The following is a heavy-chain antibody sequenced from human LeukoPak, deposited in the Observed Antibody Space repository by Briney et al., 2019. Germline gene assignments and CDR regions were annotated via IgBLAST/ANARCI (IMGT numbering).Heavy chain of an antibody. CDR1: GFTFTAYL. D-gene: IGHD3-22*01. V-gene: IGHV3-30-3*01. Sequence: GGSLRLCCAASGFTFTAYLIHWVRQAPGKGLEWVAVMSSDGNAMFYADSVKGRFTISRDNSKNTLYLQMNSLRAEDTAVYYCVRESEYYFDHSASFDYWGQGTLVTVSS. CDR2: MSSDGNAM. CDR3: VRESEYYFDHSASFDY. J-gene: IGHJ4*02.